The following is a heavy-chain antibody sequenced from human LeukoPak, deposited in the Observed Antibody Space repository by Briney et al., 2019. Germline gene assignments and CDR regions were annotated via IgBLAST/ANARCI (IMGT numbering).Heavy chain of an antibody. J-gene: IGHJ4*02. D-gene: IGHD1-26*01. CDR3: AKDLVSGSFYGPFGY. Sequence: GRSLRLSWAASGFSFSSYSMSWGRQPPGRGLEWVSSMSGRGASTYYGDSVKGRLTLYRDTSKNTLHLQMNSLRAEDTAIYYCAKDLVSGSFYGPFGYWGQGTPVTVSS. CDR1: GFSFSSYS. CDR2: MSGRGAST. V-gene: IGHV3-23*01.